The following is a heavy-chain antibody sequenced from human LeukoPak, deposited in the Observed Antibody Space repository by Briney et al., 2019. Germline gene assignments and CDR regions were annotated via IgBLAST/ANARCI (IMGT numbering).Heavy chain of an antibody. J-gene: IGHJ3*02. V-gene: IGHV1-3*01. CDR2: INAGNGYT. CDR1: GYTFTSYA. D-gene: IGHD3-3*01. CDR3: ARSDYDFWSGPNDAFDI. Sequence: ASVKVSCKASGYTFTSYAMHWVRQAPGQRLEWMGWINAGNGYTRYSQKFQGRVTITRNTSISTAYMELSSLRSEDTAVYYCARSDYDFWSGPNDAFDIWGQGTMVTVSS.